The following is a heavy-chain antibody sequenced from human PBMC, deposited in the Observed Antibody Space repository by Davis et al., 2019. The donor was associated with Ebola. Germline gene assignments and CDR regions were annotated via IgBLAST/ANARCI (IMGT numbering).Heavy chain of an antibody. D-gene: IGHD3-3*01. CDR2: IAYDGSQK. Sequence: GESLKISCVASGFSITRYGMHWVRQAPGKGLEWVAVIAYDGSQKLYGDFVKGRFTISRDNAKNSLYLQMNSLRDEDTAVYYCASVGYDFWSGRYYYGMDVWGQGTTVTVSS. V-gene: IGHV3-30*03. CDR1: GFSITRYG. CDR3: ASVGYDFWSGRYYYGMDV. J-gene: IGHJ6*02.